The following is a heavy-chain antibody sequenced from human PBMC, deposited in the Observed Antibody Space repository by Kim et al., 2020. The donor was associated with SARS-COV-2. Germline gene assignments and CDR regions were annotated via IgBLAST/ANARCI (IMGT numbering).Heavy chain of an antibody. CDR2: IAGSSGGST. CDR1: GFTFSSYA. V-gene: IGHV3-23*01. D-gene: IGHD3-10*01. CDR3: AKDRTYGSGSYYYDY. Sequence: GGSLRLSCAASGFTFSSYAMSWVRQAPGKGLEWVSAIAGSSGGSTYYADSVKGRFTISRDNSKNTLYLQMNSLRAEDTALYYCAKDRTYGSGSYYYDYWGQGTLVTVP. J-gene: IGHJ4*02.